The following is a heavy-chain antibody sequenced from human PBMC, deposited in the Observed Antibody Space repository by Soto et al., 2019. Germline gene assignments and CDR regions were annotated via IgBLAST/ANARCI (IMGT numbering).Heavy chain of an antibody. Sequence: SETLSLTCAVSGYSISSGYYWGWIRQPPGKGLEWVASIYHSGSTYYSPSLKSRVTISVDTSKNQFSLRLSSVTAADTAVYYCARDADSSGYYYPFDYWGQRTLVTVSS. D-gene: IGHD3-22*01. V-gene: IGHV4-38-2*02. CDR1: GYSISSGYY. J-gene: IGHJ4*02. CDR2: IYHSGST. CDR3: ARDADSSGYYYPFDY.